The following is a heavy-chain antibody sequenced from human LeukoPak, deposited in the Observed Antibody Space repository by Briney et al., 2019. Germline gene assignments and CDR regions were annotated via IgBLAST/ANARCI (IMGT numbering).Heavy chain of an antibody. D-gene: IGHD1-14*01. CDR3: ARFEPLDAFDI. Sequence: PGGSLRPSCAASGFTFDSYSIHWVRQAPGKGLEWVSSISSSSSYIYYADSVKGRFTISRDNAKNSLYLQMSSLRAEDTAVYYCARFEPLDAFDIWGQGTMVTVSA. CDR2: ISSSSSYI. CDR1: GFTFDSYS. V-gene: IGHV3-21*06. J-gene: IGHJ3*02.